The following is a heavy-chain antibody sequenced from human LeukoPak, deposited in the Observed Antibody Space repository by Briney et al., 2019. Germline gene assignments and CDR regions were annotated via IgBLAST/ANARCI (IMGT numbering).Heavy chain of an antibody. CDR2: IWYDGTSK. Sequence: GGSLRLSCAASGFSLSAYGVPWVRQAPGKGLEWVAVIWYDGTSKDYADSVKGRFTFSRDNSKNTLYLQMNSLTVEDTAVYYCARSQSSSLIDYWGQGTLVTVSS. D-gene: IGHD6-13*01. CDR1: GFSLSAYG. CDR3: ARSQSSSLIDY. J-gene: IGHJ4*02. V-gene: IGHV3-33*01.